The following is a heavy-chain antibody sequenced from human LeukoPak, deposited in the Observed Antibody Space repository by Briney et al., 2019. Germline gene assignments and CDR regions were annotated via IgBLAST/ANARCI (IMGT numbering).Heavy chain of an antibody. V-gene: IGHV3-23*01. CDR3: ARVAAAGNYYYYGMDV. CDR1: GFTFSSYA. J-gene: IGHJ6*02. CDR2: ISGSGGST. Sequence: PGGSLRLSCAASGFTFSSYAMSWVRQAPGKGLEWVSAISGSGGSTYYADSVKGRFTISRDNAKNTMYLQMNSLRAEDTAVYYCARVAAAGNYYYYGMDVWGQGTTVTVSS. D-gene: IGHD6-13*01.